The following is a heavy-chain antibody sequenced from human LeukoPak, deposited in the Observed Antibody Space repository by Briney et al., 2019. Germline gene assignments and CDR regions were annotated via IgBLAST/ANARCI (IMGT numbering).Heavy chain of an antibody. Sequence: PGGSLRLSCAASGFTFSSYAMSWVRRAPGKGLEWVSSISGSGGGTYYADSVKGRFTISRDSSKSTLYLQMNSLRAEDTAVYYCAKKRVDGSGSYVYYYMDVWGKGTTVTVSS. V-gene: IGHV3-23*01. D-gene: IGHD3-10*01. J-gene: IGHJ6*03. CDR3: AKKRVDGSGSYVYYYMDV. CDR1: GFTFSSYA. CDR2: ISGSGGGT.